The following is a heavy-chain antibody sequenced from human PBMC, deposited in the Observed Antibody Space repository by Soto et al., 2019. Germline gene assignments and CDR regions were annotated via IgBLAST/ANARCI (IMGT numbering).Heavy chain of an antibody. CDR2: VHYSGSI. D-gene: IGHD6-25*01. J-gene: IGHJ4*02. Sequence: QVQLQESGPGLVKPSGTLSLTCTVSGVSINNGNDYWTWIRQHPGKGLEWIGHVHYSGSIPYNPSLQNRVTMSVDTSKNSVSMELSSATVADTAVHYCVRGTNLYKCGCWGQGTLVTVSS. CDR3: VRGTNLYKCGC. V-gene: IGHV4-31*03. CDR1: GVSINNGNDY.